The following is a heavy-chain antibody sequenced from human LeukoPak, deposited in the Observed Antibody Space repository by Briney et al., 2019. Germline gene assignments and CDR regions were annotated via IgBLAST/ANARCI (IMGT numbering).Heavy chain of an antibody. J-gene: IGHJ4*02. CDR3: ARGIQLWFEVDY. CDR2: IYYSGST. Sequence: PSETLSLTCTVSGGSISSHYWSWIRQPPGKGLEWIGYIYYSGSTNYNPSLKSRVTISVDTSKNQFSLKLSSVTAADTAVYYCARGIQLWFEVDYWGQGTLVTVSS. V-gene: IGHV4-59*11. D-gene: IGHD5-18*01. CDR1: GGSISSHY.